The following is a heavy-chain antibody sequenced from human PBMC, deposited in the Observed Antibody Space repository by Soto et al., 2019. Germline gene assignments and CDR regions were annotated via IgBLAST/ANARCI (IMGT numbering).Heavy chain of an antibody. CDR2: IYYSGST. J-gene: IGHJ6*02. V-gene: IGHV4-59*01. D-gene: IGHD5-12*01. CDR1: GGSISSYY. CDR3: ARGPARLDMDV. Sequence: SETLSLTCTVSGGSISSYYWSWIRQPPGKGLEWIGYIYYSGSTNYNPSLKSRVTISVDTSKNQFSLKLSSVTAADTAVYYCARGPARLDMDVWGQGTTVTVSS.